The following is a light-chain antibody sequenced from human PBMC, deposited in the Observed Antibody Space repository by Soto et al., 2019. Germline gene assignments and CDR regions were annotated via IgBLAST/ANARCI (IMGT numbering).Light chain of an antibody. Sequence: EIVMTQSPDTLSVSPGETVTLSCRASQSVRSKLAWYQQKPGQAPRLFIYGASTRATGIPARFSGSGSGTEFTLTISSLQPDDFATYYCQQYKSHPVTFGQGTKVDIK. CDR3: QQYKSHPVT. CDR2: GAS. CDR1: QSVRSK. V-gene: IGKV3-15*01. J-gene: IGKJ1*01.